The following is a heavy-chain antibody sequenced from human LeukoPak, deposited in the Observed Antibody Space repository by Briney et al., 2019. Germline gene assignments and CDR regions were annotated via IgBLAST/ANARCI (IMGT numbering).Heavy chain of an antibody. D-gene: IGHD4-17*01. Sequence: SVKVSCKASGGTFSSYAISWVRQAPEQGLEWMGGIIPIFGTANYAQKFQGRVTITADESTSTAYMELSSLRSEDTAVYYCARHRDGDSSYWYFDLWGRGTLVTVSS. V-gene: IGHV1-69*13. CDR3: ARHRDGDSSYWYFDL. CDR2: IIPIFGTA. J-gene: IGHJ2*01. CDR1: GGTFSSYA.